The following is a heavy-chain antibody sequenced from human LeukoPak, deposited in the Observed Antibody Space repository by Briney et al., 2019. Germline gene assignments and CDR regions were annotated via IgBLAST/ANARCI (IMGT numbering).Heavy chain of an antibody. CDR3: ARVAVTRYYFDY. CDR1: GYTSTSYA. Sequence: ASVKVSCKASGYTSTSYAVHWVRQAPGQRLEWMGWINAGNGNTKYSQKFQGRVTITRDTSASTAYMELSSLRSEDTAVYYCARVAVTRYYFDYWGQGTLVTVSS. V-gene: IGHV1-3*01. D-gene: IGHD2-21*02. CDR2: INAGNGNT. J-gene: IGHJ4*02.